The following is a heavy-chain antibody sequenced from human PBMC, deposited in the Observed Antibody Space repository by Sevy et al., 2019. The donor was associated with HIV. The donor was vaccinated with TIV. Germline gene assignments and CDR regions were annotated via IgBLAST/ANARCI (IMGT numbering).Heavy chain of an antibody. J-gene: IGHJ4*02. D-gene: IGHD6-13*01. CDR2: IYYSGST. CDR3: ASQQLVRGFDY. V-gene: IGHV4-39*01. CDR1: GGSISSSSYY. Sequence: SETLSLTCTVSGGSISSSSYYWGWIRQPPGKGLEWIGSIYYSGSTYYNPSLKSRVTISVDTSKNQFSLKLSSVTAADTAVYYCASQQLVRGFDYWGQGTLVTVSS.